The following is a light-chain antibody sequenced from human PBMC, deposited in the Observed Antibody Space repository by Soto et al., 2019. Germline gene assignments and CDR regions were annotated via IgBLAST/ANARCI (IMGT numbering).Light chain of an antibody. V-gene: IGKV1-39*01. Sequence: DIQMTQSPSSLSASVGDRVTITCRASQSINSNLNWYQQKPGTVPKLLIYAASRLQSGVPSRFSGSGSGTDFTLTISSLQPEDFATYYCQQSYNSRTFGQGTKVEIK. CDR1: QSINSN. CDR2: AAS. CDR3: QQSYNSRT. J-gene: IGKJ1*01.